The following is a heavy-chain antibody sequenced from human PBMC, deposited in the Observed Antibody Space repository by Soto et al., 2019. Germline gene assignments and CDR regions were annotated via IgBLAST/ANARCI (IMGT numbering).Heavy chain of an antibody. V-gene: IGHV1-69*06. CDR3: ARVVVVAARGYGWFDP. CDR1: GGTFSSYA. Sequence: QVQLVQSGAEVKKPGSSVKVSCKASGGTFSSYAISWVRQAPGQGLEWMGGIIPIFGTANYAQKFQGRVTITADKPTSTAYMELSSLRSEDTAVYYCARVVVVAARGYGWFDPWGQGTLVTVSS. J-gene: IGHJ5*02. CDR2: IIPIFGTA. D-gene: IGHD2-15*01.